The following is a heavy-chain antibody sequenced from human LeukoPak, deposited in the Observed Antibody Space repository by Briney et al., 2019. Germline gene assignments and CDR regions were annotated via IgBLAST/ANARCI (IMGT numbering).Heavy chain of an antibody. CDR2: ISYSGST. Sequence: SETLSLTCTFTGGSISSSNFYWGWIRQPPGKGLEWIGTISYSGSTYYNPSLKSRDTISVDTSKNQFSLKLSSVTAADTAVYYCARSRGRSYGSWGQGTLVTVSS. D-gene: IGHD5-18*01. V-gene: IGHV4-39*01. J-gene: IGHJ4*02. CDR3: ARSRGRSYGS. CDR1: GGSISSSNFY.